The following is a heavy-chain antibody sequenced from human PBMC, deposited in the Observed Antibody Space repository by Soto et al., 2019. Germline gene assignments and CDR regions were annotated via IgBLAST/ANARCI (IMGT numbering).Heavy chain of an antibody. CDR3: ATRPLLRGAP. D-gene: IGHD3-16*01. CDR1: GFTFSSND. V-gene: IGHV3-53*01. CDR2: IWTSGST. J-gene: IGHJ3*01. Sequence: EVQLVESGGGLIQPGGSLRLSCEASGFTFSSNDMNWVRQAPGKGLEWVSLIWTSGSTAYEDSVKGRFTISRDNSKSALYLHMSSLRAEDTAVYYCATRPLLRGAPWGQGTMVTVSS.